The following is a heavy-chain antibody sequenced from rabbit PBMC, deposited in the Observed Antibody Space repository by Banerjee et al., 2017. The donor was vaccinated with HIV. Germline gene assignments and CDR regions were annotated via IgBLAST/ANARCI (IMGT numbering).Heavy chain of an antibody. D-gene: IGHD4-1*01. Sequence: QSLEESGGDLVKPGASLTLTCKASGFTLSSYWMCWVRQAPGKGLEWIACIAVDSSGYTGYASWAKGRFTISKTSSTTVTLQMTSLTAADTATYFCARDLAGVIGWNFSLWGQGTLVTVS. CDR2: IAVDSSGYT. CDR1: GFTLSSYW. J-gene: IGHJ4*01. V-gene: IGHV1S40*01. CDR3: ARDLAGVIGWNFSL.